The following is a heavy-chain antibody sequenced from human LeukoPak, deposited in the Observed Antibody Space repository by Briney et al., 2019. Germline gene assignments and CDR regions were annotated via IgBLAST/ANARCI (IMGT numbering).Heavy chain of an antibody. CDR3: ARLPGVVTGTTSPGAY. J-gene: IGHJ4*02. D-gene: IGHD1-7*01. CDR1: GYTFTGYY. CDR2: INPNSGGT. V-gene: IGHV1-2*02. Sequence: ASVKVSCKASGYTFTGYYIHWVRQAPGQGLEWMGWINPNSGGTNYAQNFQGRATMTRDTSISTAYMELSRLRCDDMAVYYCARLPGVVTGTTSPGAYWGQGTLVTVSS.